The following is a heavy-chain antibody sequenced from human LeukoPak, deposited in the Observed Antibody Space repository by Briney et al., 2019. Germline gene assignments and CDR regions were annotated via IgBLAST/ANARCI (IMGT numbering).Heavy chain of an antibody. Sequence: SETLSLTCTVSGGSISSYYWSWIRQPAGKGLEWIGRIYTSGSTNYNPSLKSRVTISVDTSKNQFSLKLSSVTAADTAVYYCARSRYSGSYCDYWGQGTLVTVSS. J-gene: IGHJ4*02. CDR3: ARSRYSGSYCDY. D-gene: IGHD1-26*01. V-gene: IGHV4-4*07. CDR1: GGSISSYY. CDR2: IYTSGST.